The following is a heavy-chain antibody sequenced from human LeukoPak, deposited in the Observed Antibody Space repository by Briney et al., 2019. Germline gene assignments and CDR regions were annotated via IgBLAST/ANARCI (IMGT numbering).Heavy chain of an antibody. CDR1: GGSISSHY. J-gene: IGHJ5*02. D-gene: IGHD2-15*01. V-gene: IGHV4-59*11. Sequence: SSETLSLTCTVSGGSISSHYWSWIRQPPGKGLEWIGYVYYSGSTNYNPSLKSRLTISLDTSKNQFSLKLSSVTAADTAVYYCARGYCGGGSCYWFDPWGQGTLVTVSS. CDR3: ARGYCGGGSCYWFDP. CDR2: VYYSGST.